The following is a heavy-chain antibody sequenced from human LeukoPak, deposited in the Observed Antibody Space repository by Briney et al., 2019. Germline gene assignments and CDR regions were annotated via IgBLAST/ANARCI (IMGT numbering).Heavy chain of an antibody. V-gene: IGHV1-69*06. Sequence: SVKVSCKASGGTFSSYATSWVRQAPGQGLEWMGGIIPIFGTANYAQKSQGRVTITADKSTSTAYMELSSLRSEDTAVYYCARGGDIVVVPAACWFDPWGQGTLVTVSS. CDR3: ARGGDIVVVPAACWFDP. CDR2: IIPIFGTA. D-gene: IGHD2-2*01. CDR1: GGTFSSYA. J-gene: IGHJ5*02.